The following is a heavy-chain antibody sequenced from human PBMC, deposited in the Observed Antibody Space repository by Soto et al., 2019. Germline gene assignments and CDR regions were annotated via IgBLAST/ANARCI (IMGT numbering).Heavy chain of an antibody. D-gene: IGHD3-3*01. Sequence: ASVKVSCKASGYTFTSYDINWVRQATGQGLEWMGWMNPNSGNTGYAQKFQGRVTMTRNTSISTAYMELSSLRSEDTAVYYCALPRYYDFWSGYSSYYYYGMDLWGQGTTVTVSS. CDR1: GYTFTSYD. CDR2: MNPNSGNT. V-gene: IGHV1-8*01. J-gene: IGHJ6*02. CDR3: ALPRYYDFWSGYSSYYYYGMDL.